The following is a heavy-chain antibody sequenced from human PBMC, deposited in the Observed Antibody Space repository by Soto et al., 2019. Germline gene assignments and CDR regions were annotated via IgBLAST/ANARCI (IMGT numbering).Heavy chain of an antibody. CDR1: GGAFSSFA. Sequence: QVQLVQSGAEVKKPGSSVKVSCKASGGAFSSFAISWVRQAPGQGLEWMGGNVPLFNIANYAQKFQGRVTITADDPTSTAYMELSNLTSEETAVYYCASRRVGYGSWYVDLWGRGTLFTVSS. CDR2: NVPLFNIA. CDR3: ASRRVGYGSWYVDL. V-gene: IGHV1-69*01. D-gene: IGHD3-10*01. J-gene: IGHJ2*01.